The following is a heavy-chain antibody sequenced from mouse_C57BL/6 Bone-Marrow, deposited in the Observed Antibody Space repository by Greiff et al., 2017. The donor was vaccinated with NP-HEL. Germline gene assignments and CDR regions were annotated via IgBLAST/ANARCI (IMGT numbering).Heavy chain of an antibody. CDR2: ISYDGSN. J-gene: IGHJ4*01. D-gene: IGHD2-3*01. Sequence: EVQLKESGPGLVKPSQSLSLTCSVTGYSITSGYYWNWIRQFPGNKLEWMGYISYDGSNNYNPSLKNRISITRDTSKNQFFLKLNSVTTEDTATYYCAREWLLEAMDYWGQGTSVTVSS. CDR1: GYSITSGYY. V-gene: IGHV3-6*01. CDR3: AREWLLEAMDY.